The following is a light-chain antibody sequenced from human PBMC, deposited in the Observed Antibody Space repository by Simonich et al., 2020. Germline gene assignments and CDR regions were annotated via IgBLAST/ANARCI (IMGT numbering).Light chain of an antibody. CDR3: QQYYSTPYT. V-gene: IGKV4-1*01. CDR1: QSVLYSSNNTNY. CDR2: WAA. Sequence: DIVMTQSPDSLAVSLGERATINCKSSQSVLYSSNNTNYLAWYQQKPGQPPKLRIYWAATRESGVPDRFSGSGSGTDFTLTISSLQAEDVAVYYCQQYYSTPYTFGQGTKLEIK. J-gene: IGKJ2*01.